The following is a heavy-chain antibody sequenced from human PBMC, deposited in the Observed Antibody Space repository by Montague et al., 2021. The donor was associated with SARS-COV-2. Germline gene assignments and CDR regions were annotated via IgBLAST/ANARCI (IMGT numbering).Heavy chain of an antibody. V-gene: IGHV3-9*01. D-gene: IGHD2-2*01. J-gene: IGHJ5*02. CDR1: GFTFDDYA. Sequence: SLRLSCAASGFTFDDYAMHWVRQAPGKGLEWVSGISWNSGSIGYADSVKGRFTISRDNAKNSLYLQMNSLRAEDTALYYCAKGASGYPRTSYSSNNWFDPWGQGTLGTVSS. CDR3: AKGASGYPRTSYSSNNWFDP. CDR2: ISWNSGSI.